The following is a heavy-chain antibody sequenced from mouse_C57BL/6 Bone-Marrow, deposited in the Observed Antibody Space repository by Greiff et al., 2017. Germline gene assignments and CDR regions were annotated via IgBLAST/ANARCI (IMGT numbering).Heavy chain of an antibody. CDR2: IWSDGST. D-gene: IGHD2-4*01. V-gene: IGHV2-6-1*01. CDR3: ARHREDYDGLMYY. Sequence: QVQLQQSGPGLVAPSQSLSITCTVSGFSFTSSGVHWVRQPPGKGLEWLVVIWSDGSTTYHSDLQTRLCISQDNSKSQVCLKMNSHQTDDTAMYYCARHREDYDGLMYYWGQGTSVTVSS. CDR1: GFSFTSSG. J-gene: IGHJ4*01.